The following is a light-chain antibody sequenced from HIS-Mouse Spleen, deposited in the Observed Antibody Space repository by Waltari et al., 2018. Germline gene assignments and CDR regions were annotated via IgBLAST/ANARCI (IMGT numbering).Light chain of an antibody. CDR3: GTWDSSLSAVV. V-gene: IGLV1-51*01. J-gene: IGLJ2*01. CDR2: DNK. Sequence: QSVLTQPPSVSAAPGQTVTISCSGISSHIGNNYVSWYQQLPGTAPNLLIYDNKKRPSGIPDRFSGSKSGTSATLGITGLQTGDEADYYCGTWDSSLSAVVFGGGTKLTVL. CDR1: SSHIGNNY.